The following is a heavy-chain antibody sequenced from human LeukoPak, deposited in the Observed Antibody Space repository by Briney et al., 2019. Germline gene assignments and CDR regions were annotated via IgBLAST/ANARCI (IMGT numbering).Heavy chain of an antibody. CDR2: IGWDSDSK. D-gene: IGHD5-18*01. V-gene: IGHV3-43*01. Sequence: GGSLRLSCAASGFTFDDYTMHWVRQVPGKGLEWVSVIGWDSDSKYYLESVKGRFTISRDNSKNSLYLQMNSLRTEDTAIYYCAKDRSRSYSSLDPWGRGTLVTVSS. J-gene: IGHJ5*02. CDR1: GFTFDDYT. CDR3: AKDRSRSYSSLDP.